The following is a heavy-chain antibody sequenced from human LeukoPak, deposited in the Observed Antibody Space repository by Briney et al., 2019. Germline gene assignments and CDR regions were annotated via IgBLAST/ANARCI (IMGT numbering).Heavy chain of an antibody. D-gene: IGHD3-22*01. CDR3: TRDNYDGNAYFSDY. J-gene: IGHJ4*02. CDR2: VRSKTYGGAT. Sequence: GGSLRLSCTGSGFTFGDYGMGWVRQAPGKGLQWVGFVRSKTYGGATDYAASVKGRFTISRDDSKGIAYLQMNSLKTEDTGVYYCTRDNYDGNAYFSDYWGQGTLVTVSS. CDR1: GFTFGDYG. V-gene: IGHV3-49*04.